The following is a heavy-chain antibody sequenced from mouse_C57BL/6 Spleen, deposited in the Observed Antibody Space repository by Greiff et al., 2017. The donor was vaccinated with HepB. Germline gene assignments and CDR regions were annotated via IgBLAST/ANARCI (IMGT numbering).Heavy chain of an antibody. CDR1: GYTFTDYY. V-gene: IGHV1-19*01. CDR3: ARGAPLYAMDY. J-gene: IGHJ4*01. CDR2: INPYNGGT. Sequence: EVKLMESGPVLVKPGASVKMSCKASGYTFTDYYMNWVKQSHGKSLEWIGVINPYNGGTSYNQKFKGKATLTVDKSSSTAYMELNSLTSEDSAVYYCARGAPLYAMDYWGQGTSVTVSS.